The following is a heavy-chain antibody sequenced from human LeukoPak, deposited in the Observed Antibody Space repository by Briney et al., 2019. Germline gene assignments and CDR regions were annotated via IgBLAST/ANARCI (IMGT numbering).Heavy chain of an antibody. V-gene: IGHV4-59*01. Sequence: SETLSLTCTVSGGSISTYYWSWIRQPPGKGQEWIGYIYYDGSTIYNPSLKSRVTISVDTSKNQFSLKLSSVTAADTAVYYCARCSSGGSCYVVEWGQGALVTVSS. CDR1: GGSISTYY. D-gene: IGHD2-15*01. J-gene: IGHJ4*02. CDR3: ARCSSGGSCYVVE. CDR2: IYYDGST.